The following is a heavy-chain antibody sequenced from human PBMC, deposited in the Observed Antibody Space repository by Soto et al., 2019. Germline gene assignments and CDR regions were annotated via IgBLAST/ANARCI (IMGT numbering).Heavy chain of an antibody. CDR3: ARLRWLQAEYYFDY. CDR1: GGSISGSTYY. CDR2: IYYSGST. J-gene: IGHJ4*02. D-gene: IGHD5-12*01. V-gene: IGHV4-39*01. Sequence: QLQLQESGPGLVKPSETLSLTCTVSGGSISGSTYYWGWIRQPPGKGLEWIGNIYYSGSTYYNPSLKSRVTISVDTAKNQFSLKLTSVTAADTAVYYCARLRWLQAEYYFDYWGQGTLVTVSS.